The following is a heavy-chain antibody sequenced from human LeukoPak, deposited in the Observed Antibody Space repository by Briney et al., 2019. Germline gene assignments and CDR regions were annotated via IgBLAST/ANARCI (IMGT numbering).Heavy chain of an antibody. Sequence: SETLSLTCAVYGGSFSGYYWSWIRQPPGKGLEWIGEINHSGSTNYNPSLKSRVTISVDSSKNQFSLKLSSVTAADTAVYYCARARGIAAALLKPLEYWGQGTLVTVSS. V-gene: IGHV4-34*01. D-gene: IGHD6-13*01. CDR3: ARARGIAAALLKPLEY. J-gene: IGHJ4*02. CDR2: INHSGST. CDR1: GGSFSGYY.